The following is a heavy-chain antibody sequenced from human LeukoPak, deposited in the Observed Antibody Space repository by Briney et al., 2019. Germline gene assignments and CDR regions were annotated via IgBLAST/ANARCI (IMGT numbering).Heavy chain of an antibody. D-gene: IGHD6-13*01. CDR1: GFTFSSNW. CDR3: AKLYSSSWHDAFDI. Sequence: PGGSLRLSCAASGFTFSSNWMHWVRQAPGKGLEWVAFIRYDGSNKYYADSVKGRFTISRDNSKNTLYLQMNSLRAEDTAVYYCAKLYSSSWHDAFDIWGQGTMVTVSS. J-gene: IGHJ3*02. CDR2: IRYDGSNK. V-gene: IGHV3-30*02.